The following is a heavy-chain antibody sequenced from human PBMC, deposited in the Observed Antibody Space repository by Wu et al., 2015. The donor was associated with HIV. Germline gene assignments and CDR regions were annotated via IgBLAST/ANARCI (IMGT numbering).Heavy chain of an antibody. CDR1: GYTFTGYY. J-gene: IGHJ5*02. CDR3: ARDIEPGSYYNEYNWFDP. CDR2: INPNSGGT. V-gene: IGHV1-2*02. Sequence: QVQLVQSGAEVKKPGASVKVSCKASGYTFTGYYMHWVRQAPGQGLEWMGWINPNSGGTNYAQKFQGRVTMTRDTSISTAYMELSRLRSDDTAVYYCARDIEPGSYYNEYNWFDPWGQGTLVTVSS. D-gene: IGHD3-10*01.